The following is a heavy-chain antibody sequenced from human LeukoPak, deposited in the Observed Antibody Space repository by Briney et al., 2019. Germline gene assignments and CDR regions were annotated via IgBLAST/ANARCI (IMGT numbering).Heavy chain of an antibody. V-gene: IGHV3-48*04. Sequence: PGGSLRLSCAASGFTFSSYNMDWVRQAPGKGLEWVSYISRSSDIIYYTDSVKGRFTISRDNTKNSLYLQMNSLTAEDTAVYYCARDGEAAGNMDYWGQGTLVTVSS. CDR2: ISRSSDII. CDR3: ARDGEAAGNMDY. CDR1: GFTFSSYN. J-gene: IGHJ4*02. D-gene: IGHD6-13*01.